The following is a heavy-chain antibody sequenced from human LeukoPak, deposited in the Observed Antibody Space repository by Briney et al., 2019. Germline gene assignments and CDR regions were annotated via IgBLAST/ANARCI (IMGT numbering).Heavy chain of an antibody. Sequence: GRSLRLSCAASGSTFSSYAMHWVRQAPGKGLEWVAVISYDGSNKYYADSVKGRFTISRDNSKNTLYLQMNSLRAEDTAVYYCARGLSPAGAPADYFDYWGQGTLVTVSS. CDR2: ISYDGSNK. CDR1: GSTFSSYA. J-gene: IGHJ4*02. V-gene: IGHV3-30-3*01. CDR3: ARGLSPAGAPADYFDY. D-gene: IGHD2/OR15-2a*01.